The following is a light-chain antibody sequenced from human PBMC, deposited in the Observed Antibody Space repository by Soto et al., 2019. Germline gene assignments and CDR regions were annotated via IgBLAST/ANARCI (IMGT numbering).Light chain of an antibody. Sequence: IQLTQSPSFLSASVGDRVTITCRASQGISTFLAWYQQKLGKAPKLLIFAASTLQSGVPSTFSGSGSGTEITLTISSLQPEDFATYFCQQVNSYPFTFGQGTRLEIK. V-gene: IGKV1-9*01. CDR2: AAS. CDR3: QQVNSYPFT. J-gene: IGKJ5*01. CDR1: QGISTF.